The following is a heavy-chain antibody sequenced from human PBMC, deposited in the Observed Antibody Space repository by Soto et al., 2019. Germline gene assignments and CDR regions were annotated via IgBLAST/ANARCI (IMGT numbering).Heavy chain of an antibody. CDR3: ARENGNWNTAFDI. D-gene: IGHD1-1*01. J-gene: IGHJ3*02. Sequence: PDTLRVTYNVRGGSINSCSFYCVWIGQLPGKVLERIGYIFYSGSTQYNPSLKSRDTILVDTSRRQFSLRMASVTAADTAVYYCARENGNWNTAFDIWGHWTLVSVS. CDR2: IFYSGST. V-gene: IGHV4-61*01. CDR1: GGSINSCSFY.